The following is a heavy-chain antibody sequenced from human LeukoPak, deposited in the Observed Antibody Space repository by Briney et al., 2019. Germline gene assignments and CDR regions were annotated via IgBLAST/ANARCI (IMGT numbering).Heavy chain of an antibody. D-gene: IGHD1-14*01. V-gene: IGHV3-66*01. CDR3: AXGPXXXXNT. J-gene: IGHJ4*02. CDR1: EFSVGSNY. CDR2: IYSGGST. Sequence: SXAAXEFSVGSNYMTWVRQAPGKGLEWVSLIYSGGSTYYGDSVKGRFTISRENSKKTRNLQRKSMEAEEQAVYKCAXGPXXXXNTGGQGTLVTVSS.